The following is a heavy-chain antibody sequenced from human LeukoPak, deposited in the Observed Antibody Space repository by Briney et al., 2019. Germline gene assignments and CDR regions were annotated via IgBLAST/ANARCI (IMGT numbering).Heavy chain of an antibody. CDR1: GFTFSRYW. J-gene: IGHJ4*02. V-gene: IGHV3-7*01. D-gene: IGHD1-1*01. Sequence: GGSLRLSCAASGFTFSRYWMSWARQAPGKGLEWLANINEDGSEKYYVDSAEGRFTISRDNVENSPFLQMHSLRAEDTAVYYCASNYRGTNWDYWGQGTLVTVSS. CDR2: INEDGSEK. CDR3: ASNYRGTNWDY.